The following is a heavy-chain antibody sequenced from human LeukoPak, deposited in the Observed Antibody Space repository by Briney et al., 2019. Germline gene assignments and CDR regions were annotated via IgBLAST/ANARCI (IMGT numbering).Heavy chain of an antibody. CDR2: IYYSGST. CDR1: GGSISSYY. Sequence: SETLSLTCTVSGGSISSYYWSWIRQPPGKGLEWIGYIYYSGSTNYNPSLKSRVTISVDTSKNQFSLKLSSVTAADTAVYYCASGRGSIAAAGTNYWGQGTLVTVSS. D-gene: IGHD6-13*01. J-gene: IGHJ4*02. V-gene: IGHV4-59*12. CDR3: ASGRGSIAAAGTNY.